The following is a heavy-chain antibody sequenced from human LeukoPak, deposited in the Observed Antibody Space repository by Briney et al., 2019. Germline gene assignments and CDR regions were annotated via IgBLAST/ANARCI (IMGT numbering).Heavy chain of an antibody. D-gene: IGHD2-21*02. J-gene: IGHJ4*02. CDR1: GFTFDDYA. CDR3: AKARNSIVVVTALDY. CDR2: ISWNSGSI. Sequence: PGRSLRLPCAASGFTFDDYAMHWVRQAPGRGLEWVSGISWNSGSIGYADSVKGRFTISRDNAKNSLYLQMNSLRAEDMALYYCAKARNSIVVVTALDYWGQGTLVTVSS. V-gene: IGHV3-9*03.